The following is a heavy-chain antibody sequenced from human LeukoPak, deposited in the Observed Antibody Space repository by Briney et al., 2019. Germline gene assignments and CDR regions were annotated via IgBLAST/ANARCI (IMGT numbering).Heavy chain of an antibody. CDR1: GGSISSYY. CDR2: IYYSGST. V-gene: IGHV4-59*01. CDR3: ARGYSYDSFDY. D-gene: IGHD3-16*01. Sequence: SETLSLTCTVSGGSISSYYWSWIRQPPGKGLEWIGYIYYSGSTNYNPSLKSRVTISVDTSKNQFSLKLRSVTAADTAVYFCARGYSYDSFDYWGLGTLVTVS. J-gene: IGHJ4*02.